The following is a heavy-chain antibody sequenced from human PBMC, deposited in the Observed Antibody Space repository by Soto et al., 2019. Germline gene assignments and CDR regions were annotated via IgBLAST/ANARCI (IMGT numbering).Heavy chain of an antibody. J-gene: IGHJ4*02. D-gene: IGHD2-2*01. Sequence: GGSLRLSCATAGFTVSNYAMSWVRQAPGKGLEWVSGISGSGGSSYYADSVKGRFTISRDNSKNTLNLQMDSLRAEDTAVYYCAKKSTDSSGYSDYWGQGTVVTVSS. CDR1: GFTVSNYA. CDR2: ISGSGGSS. V-gene: IGHV3-23*01. CDR3: AKKSTDSSGYSDY.